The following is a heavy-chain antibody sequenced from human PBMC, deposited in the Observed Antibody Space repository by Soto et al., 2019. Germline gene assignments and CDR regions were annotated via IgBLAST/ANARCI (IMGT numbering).Heavy chain of an antibody. CDR1: GYTFTGYY. D-gene: IGHD3-9*01. Sequence: SVKVSCKASGYTFTGYYMHWVRQAPGQGLEWMGWINPNSGGTNYAQKFQGRVTMTRDTSISTAYMELSRLRSDDTAVYYCARPSRYGENWFDPWGQGTLVTVSS. V-gene: IGHV1-2*02. CDR3: ARPSRYGENWFDP. CDR2: INPNSGGT. J-gene: IGHJ5*02.